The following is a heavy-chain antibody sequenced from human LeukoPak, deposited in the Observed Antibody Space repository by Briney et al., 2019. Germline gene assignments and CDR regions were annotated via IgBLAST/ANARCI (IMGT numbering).Heavy chain of an antibody. CDR2: INPSDGST. J-gene: IGHJ4*02. V-gene: IGHV1-46*01. D-gene: IGHD6-13*01. CDR3: ARDSSAGFDY. CDR1: GYTFTFYY. Sequence: ASVKVSCKASGYTFTFYYMHGVRQAPGQGLEWMGIINPSDGSTTYAQKFQGRVTITADESTSTAYMELSSLRSEDTAVYYCARDSSAGFDYWGQGTLVTVSS.